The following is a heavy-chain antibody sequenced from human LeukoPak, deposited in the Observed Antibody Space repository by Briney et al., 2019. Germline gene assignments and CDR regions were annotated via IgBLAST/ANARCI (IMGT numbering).Heavy chain of an antibody. D-gene: IGHD3-10*01. CDR2: IIPIFGTA. CDR3: ANHRIKTYYYGSGSYYPFDY. CDR1: GVTFSSYA. Sequence: ASVKVSCKASGVTFSSYAISWVRQAPGQGLEWMGGIIPIFGTANYAQKFQGRVTITADESTSTAYMELSSLRSEDTAVYYCANHRIKTYYYGSGSYYPFDYWGQGTLVTVSS. J-gene: IGHJ4*02. V-gene: IGHV1-69*13.